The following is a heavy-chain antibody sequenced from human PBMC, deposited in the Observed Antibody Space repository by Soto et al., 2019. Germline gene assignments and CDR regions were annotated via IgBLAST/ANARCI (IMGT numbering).Heavy chain of an antibody. V-gene: IGHV1-46*01. CDR1: GYTFTSYY. D-gene: IGHD1-26*01. CDR2: INPNGGST. CDR3: ARHGRGSYFWFDF. J-gene: IGHJ4*02. Sequence: ASVKVSCKASGYTFTSYYIHGVRQVPGQGIEWMGIINPNGGSTSYAQKFQGRVTMTRETSTSTVYMEVSSLTSEDTALYYCARHGRGSYFWFDFWGQGVLVSVSS.